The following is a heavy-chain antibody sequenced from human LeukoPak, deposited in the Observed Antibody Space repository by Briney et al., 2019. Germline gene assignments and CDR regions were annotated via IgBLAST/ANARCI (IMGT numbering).Heavy chain of an antibody. J-gene: IGHJ6*02. V-gene: IGHV1-2*06. CDR1: GYSFTYYP. CDR3: ARDGGYCSSGTVCYSRAEYYYYGMDV. D-gene: IGHD2-2*01. Sequence: VASVTVSCKASGYSFTYYPLNWVRQAPGQGLEWMGRINPNSGGTNYAQKFQGRVTVTRDTSISTVYMELSRLRSDDTAVYYCARDGGYCSSGTVCYSRAEYYYYGMDVWGQGTTVTVSS. CDR2: INPNSGGT.